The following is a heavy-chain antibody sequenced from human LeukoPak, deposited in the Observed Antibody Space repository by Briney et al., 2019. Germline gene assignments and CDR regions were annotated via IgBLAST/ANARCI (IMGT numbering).Heavy chain of an antibody. CDR1: GGSFSDYY. CDR2: INHSGST. CDR3: ARGPRRPIVVVEAASGWFDP. D-gene: IGHD2-15*01. J-gene: IGHJ5*02. V-gene: IGHV4-34*01. Sequence: PSETLSLTCAVYGGSFSDYYWSWIRQSPGKGLEWIGEINHSGSTNFNPSLKSRVTISVDTSKNQLPLKLSSATDADTAVYYCARGPRRPIVVVEAASGWFDPWSQGTLVTVSS.